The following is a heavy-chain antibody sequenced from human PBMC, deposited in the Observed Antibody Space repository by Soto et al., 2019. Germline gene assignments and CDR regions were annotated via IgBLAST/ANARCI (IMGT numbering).Heavy chain of an antibody. CDR1: GFTLSSYV. CDR2: ISAGSGST. V-gene: IGHV3-23*01. D-gene: IGHD1-26*01. J-gene: IGHJ4*02. CDR3: SKGWGYY. Sequence: EVRLLESGGGLVEPGGSLRLSCVASGFTLSSYVTSWVRQAPGKGLEWVSVISAGSGSTHYADSVKGRFTISRDYSKNTLYLQINILIVEDTALYYCSKGWGYYCGQGTVVTVSS.